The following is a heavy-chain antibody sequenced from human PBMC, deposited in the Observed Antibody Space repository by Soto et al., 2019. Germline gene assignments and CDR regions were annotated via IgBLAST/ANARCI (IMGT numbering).Heavy chain of an antibody. J-gene: IGHJ4*02. CDR3: AKGGPSIGQWLAPDPTKTEFDY. Sequence: GGSLRLSCAASGFTFSSYAMSWVRQAPGKGLEWVSAISGSGGSTYYADSVKGRFTISRDNSKNTLYLQMNSLRAEDTAVYYCAKGGPSIGQWLAPDPTKTEFDYWGQGTLVTVSS. D-gene: IGHD6-19*01. CDR2: ISGSGGST. CDR1: GFTFSSYA. V-gene: IGHV3-23*01.